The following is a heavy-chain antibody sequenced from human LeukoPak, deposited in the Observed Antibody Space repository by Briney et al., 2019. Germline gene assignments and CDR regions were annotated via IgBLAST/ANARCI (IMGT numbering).Heavy chain of an antibody. CDR1: GGSISSYY. D-gene: IGHD4-11*01. J-gene: IGHJ5*02. Sequence: SETLSLTCTVSGGSISSYYWSWIRQPPGKGLEWIGYIYYSGSTNYNPSLKSRVTISVDTSKNQFSLKLSSVTAADTAVYYCARDLSVTPTRNWFDPWGQGTLVTVSS. V-gene: IGHV4-59*01. CDR2: IYYSGST. CDR3: ARDLSVTPTRNWFDP.